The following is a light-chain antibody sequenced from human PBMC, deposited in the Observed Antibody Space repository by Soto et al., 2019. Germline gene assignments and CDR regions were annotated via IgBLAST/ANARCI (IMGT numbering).Light chain of an antibody. Sequence: QSVLTQPRSVSGSPGQSVTISCTGTSSDVGGYNYVSWYQQHPGKAPKLLIYAVNKRPSWVPDRFSGSKSGNTASLTISGLQSEDEADYYCCSYAGSYTWVFGGVTKLTVL. J-gene: IGLJ3*02. V-gene: IGLV2-11*01. CDR2: AVN. CDR1: SSDVGGYNY. CDR3: CSYAGSYTWV.